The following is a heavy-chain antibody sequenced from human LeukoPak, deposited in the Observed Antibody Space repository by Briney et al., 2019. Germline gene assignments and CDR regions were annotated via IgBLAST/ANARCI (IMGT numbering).Heavy chain of an antibody. V-gene: IGHV4-30-4*01. CDR1: GGSISSGDYY. CDR3: ASRYCSSTSCLPFDP. Sequence: SQTLSLTCTVSGGSISSGDYYWSWIRQPPGKGLEWIGYIYYSGSTYYNPSLKSRVTISVDTSKNQFSLKPSSVTAADTAVYYCASRYCSSTSCLPFDPWGQGTLVTVSS. D-gene: IGHD2-2*01. CDR2: IYYSGST. J-gene: IGHJ5*02.